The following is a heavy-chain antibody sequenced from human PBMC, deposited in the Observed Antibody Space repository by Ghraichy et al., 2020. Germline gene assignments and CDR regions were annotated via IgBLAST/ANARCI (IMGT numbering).Heavy chain of an antibody. CDR2: ISTSSNYI. CDR3: ARGALDTTRLIDM. Sequence: GGYLRLSCAASGFHFSSFDMRWVRRAPGKGLEWVSSISTSSNYIYYADSVRGRFTISRDNAKNSLYLQINSLRVEDTALYYCARGALDTTRLIDMWGLGTMVTVSS. D-gene: IGHD1-26*01. V-gene: IGHV3-21*01. CDR1: GFHFSSFD. J-gene: IGHJ3*02.